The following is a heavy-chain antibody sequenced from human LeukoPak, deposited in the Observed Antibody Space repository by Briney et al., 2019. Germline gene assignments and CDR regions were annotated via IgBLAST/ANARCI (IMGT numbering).Heavy chain of an antibody. Sequence: PGGSLRLSCTASGFTFSSYVMSWVRQAPGKGLEWVAVIWYDGSNKYYADSVEDRFTISRDSSKNTLYLQMNGLRAEDTAVYYCARDNCRGGNCYSLLYYYYGMDVWGQGTTVTVSS. CDR1: GFTFSSYV. V-gene: IGHV3-33*08. CDR3: ARDNCRGGNCYSLLYYYYGMDV. J-gene: IGHJ6*02. CDR2: IWYDGSNK. D-gene: IGHD2-15*01.